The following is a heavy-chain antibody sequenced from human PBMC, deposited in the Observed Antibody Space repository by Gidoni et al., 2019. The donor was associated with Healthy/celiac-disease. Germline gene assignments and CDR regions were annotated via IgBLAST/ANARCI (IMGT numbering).Heavy chain of an antibody. CDR1: GGSFSGYY. CDR2: INHSGST. V-gene: IGHV4-34*01. Sequence: QVQLQQWGAGLLKPSETLSLTCAVYGGSFSGYYWSWIRQPPGKGLEWIGEINHSGSTNYNPSLKSRVTISVDTSKNQFSLKLSSVTAADTAVYYCARPSIAARPGYFDYWGQGTLVTVSS. J-gene: IGHJ4*02. CDR3: ARPSIAARPGYFDY. D-gene: IGHD6-6*01.